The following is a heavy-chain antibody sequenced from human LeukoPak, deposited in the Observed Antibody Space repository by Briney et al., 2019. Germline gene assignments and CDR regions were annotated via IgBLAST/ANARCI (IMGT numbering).Heavy chain of an antibody. J-gene: IGHJ4*02. CDR3: AKDPDKLRYFDWLTHFDY. Sequence: GGSLRLSCAASGLTFSSYAMSWVRQAPGKGLEWVSAISGSSGHTYYADSVKGRFTISRDNSKNTLYLQMNSLRAEDTAVYYCAKDPDKLRYFDWLTHFDYWGQGTLVTVSS. V-gene: IGHV3-23*01. D-gene: IGHD3-9*01. CDR1: GLTFSSYA. CDR2: ISGSSGHT.